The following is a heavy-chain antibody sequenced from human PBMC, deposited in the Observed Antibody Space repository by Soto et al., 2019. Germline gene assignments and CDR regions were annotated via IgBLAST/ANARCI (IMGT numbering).Heavy chain of an antibody. Sequence: ASVKLSCKASGYPFTSYCMHWVRQAPGQGLEWMGIINPSGGSTSYAQKFQGRVTMTRDTSTSTVYMELSSLRSEDTAVYYCASLSGYSSGLNDFDYWGQGTLVTVSS. V-gene: IGHV1-46*01. CDR2: INPSGGST. J-gene: IGHJ4*02. CDR1: GYPFTSYC. CDR3: ASLSGYSSGLNDFDY. D-gene: IGHD6-19*01.